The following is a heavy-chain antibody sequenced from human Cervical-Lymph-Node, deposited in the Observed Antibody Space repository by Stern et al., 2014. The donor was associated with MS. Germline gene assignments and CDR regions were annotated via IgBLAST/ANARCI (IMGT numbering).Heavy chain of an antibody. CDR2: IYYSGRT. CDR3: ARSLPATGGIDAFDI. CDR1: GGSISSSSYY. D-gene: IGHD2-2*01. V-gene: IGHV4-39*01. Sequence: QVQLQESGPGLVKPSETLSLTCTVSGGSISSSSYYCGWLRQPPGKGLEWIGSIYYSGRTYYTQSLQSRVSISVDTSTHTFHLKLSSVTAADTAVYYCARSLPATGGIDAFDIWGQGTMVTVSS. J-gene: IGHJ3*02.